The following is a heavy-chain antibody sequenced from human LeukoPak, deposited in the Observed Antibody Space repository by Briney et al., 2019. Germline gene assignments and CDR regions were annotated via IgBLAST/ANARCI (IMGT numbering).Heavy chain of an antibody. CDR3: ARGAYDISGYYYYYYYIDV. D-gene: IGHD3-22*01. CDR1: GFTFSSYT. CDR2: ISSSGNSI. J-gene: IGHJ6*03. Sequence: GGSLRLSCAASGFTFSSYTMNWVRQAPGKGLEWVSYISSSGNSIYYADSVKGRFVISRDNAKNSLYLQVNDPGAEDTAVYYCARGAYDISGYYYYYYYIDVWGKGTTVTVSS. V-gene: IGHV3-48*01.